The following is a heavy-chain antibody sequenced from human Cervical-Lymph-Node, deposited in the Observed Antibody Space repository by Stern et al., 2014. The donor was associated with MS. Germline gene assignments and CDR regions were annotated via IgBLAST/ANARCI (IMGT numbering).Heavy chain of an antibody. CDR1: GYTFTSYY. Sequence: QMQLVQSGAEVKKPGASVKVSCKASGYTFTSYYMHWVRQAPGQGLEWMGIINPSGGSTSYAQKFQGRVPMTRDTSTSTVYMELSSLRSEDTAVYYCARDLWGPPLTTVIGMDVWGQGTTVTVSS. CDR3: ARDLWGPPLTTVIGMDV. CDR2: INPSGGST. D-gene: IGHD4-17*01. J-gene: IGHJ6*02. V-gene: IGHV1-46*01.